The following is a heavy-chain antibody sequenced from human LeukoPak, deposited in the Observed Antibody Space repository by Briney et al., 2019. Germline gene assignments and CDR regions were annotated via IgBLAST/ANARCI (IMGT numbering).Heavy chain of an antibody. D-gene: IGHD5-24*01. V-gene: IGHV4-59*08. Sequence: SQTLSLTCTVSGGSISSYYWSWIRQPPGKGLECIGYIYNSGNTNYNPSLKSRVTISVDTSKNQVSLKLTSVTAADTAVYHCARLAFPRDGYNWDAFDIWGQGTVVTVS. CDR3: ARLAFPRDGYNWDAFDI. CDR1: GGSISSYY. J-gene: IGHJ3*02. CDR2: IYNSGNT.